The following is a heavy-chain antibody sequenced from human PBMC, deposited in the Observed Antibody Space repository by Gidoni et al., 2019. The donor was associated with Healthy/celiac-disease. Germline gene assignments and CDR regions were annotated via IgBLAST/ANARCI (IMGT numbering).Heavy chain of an antibody. Sequence: QVQLVQSGAEVKKPGTSVKVSCKASGYTFTSSYMHWVRQAPGQGLEWMGIINPSGGSTSYEKKFQGRVTMTRDTSTSTVYMELSRLRSEDTAVYYCAREVGGSGSFKGGLVSDYWGQGTLVTVSS. CDR2: INPSGGST. CDR3: AREVGGSGSFKGGLVSDY. V-gene: IGHV1-46*01. D-gene: IGHD1-26*01. J-gene: IGHJ4*02. CDR1: GYTFTSSY.